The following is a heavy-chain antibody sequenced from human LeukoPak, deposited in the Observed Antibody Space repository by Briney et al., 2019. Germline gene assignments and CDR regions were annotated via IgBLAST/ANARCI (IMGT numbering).Heavy chain of an antibody. D-gene: IGHD1-26*01. CDR2: IYYSGST. CDR1: GGSISSSSYY. V-gene: IGHV4-39*07. CDR3: ARDRAGVYSGSYFDY. J-gene: IGHJ4*02. Sequence: PSETLSLTCTVSGGSISSSSYYWGWIRQPPGKGLEWIGSIYYSGSTYYNPSLKSRVTISVDTSKNQFSLKLSSVTAADTAVYYCARDRAGVYSGSYFDYWGQGTLVTVSS.